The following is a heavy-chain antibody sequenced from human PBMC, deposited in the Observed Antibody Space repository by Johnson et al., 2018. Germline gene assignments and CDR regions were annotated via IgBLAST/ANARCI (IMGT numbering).Heavy chain of an antibody. J-gene: IGHJ3*02. CDR1: GYTFTDFH. D-gene: IGHD5-18*01. Sequence: QVQLQQSGAEMKKPGTSVKVSCEASGYTFTDFHVNWVRQAPGQGLEWMGWLNPKSGDTGYVQKFQGRVTMTMEPSISTAYLELTSLRSEDTAVYDCARGDTAIPDDPFDIWGQGTMVIVSS. CDR3: ARGDTAIPDDPFDI. V-gene: IGHV1-8*01. CDR2: LNPKSGDT.